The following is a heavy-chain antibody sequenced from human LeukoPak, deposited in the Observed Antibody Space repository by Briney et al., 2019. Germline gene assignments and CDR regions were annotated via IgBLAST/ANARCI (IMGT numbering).Heavy chain of an antibody. J-gene: IGHJ4*02. V-gene: IGHV3-21*01. D-gene: IGHD6-13*01. Sequence: GGSLRLSCAASRFTFSNYAMSWVRQAPGKGLEWVSSISSSSSYIYYADSVKGRFTISRDNAKNSLYLQMNSLRAEDTAVYYCARDMVGSSWFSPLGDFDYWGQGTLVTVSS. CDR1: RFTFSNYA. CDR2: ISSSSSYI. CDR3: ARDMVGSSWFSPLGDFDY.